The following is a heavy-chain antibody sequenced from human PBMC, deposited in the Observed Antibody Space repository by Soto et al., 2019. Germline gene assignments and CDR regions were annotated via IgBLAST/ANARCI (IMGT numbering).Heavy chain of an antibody. CDR1: GFSLSNARMG. V-gene: IGHV2-26*01. Sequence: QVTLKESGPVLVKPTETLTLTCTVSGFSLSNARMGVSWLRQPPGKALEWLAHIFSNDENSYSTSLKSRLTTSKDTSKSQVVLTMTNMDPVDTATYYCARPSGTLIGSDAFAIWGQGTMVTVSS. D-gene: IGHD1-26*01. CDR2: IFSNDEN. J-gene: IGHJ3*02. CDR3: ARPSGTLIGSDAFAI.